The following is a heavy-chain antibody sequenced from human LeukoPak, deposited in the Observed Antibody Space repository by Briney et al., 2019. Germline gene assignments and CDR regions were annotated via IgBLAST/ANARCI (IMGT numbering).Heavy chain of an antibody. CDR2: IYWNDDK. D-gene: IGHD6-19*01. CDR1: GGSITNYYWS. Sequence: TLSFTCSVSGGSITNYYWSWIRQPPGKALEWLALIYWNDDKRYSPSLKSRLTITKDTSKNQVVLTMTNMDPVDTATYYCAHRPPGQWLLLDYWGQGTLVTVSS. V-gene: IGHV2-5*01. CDR3: AHRPPGQWLLLDY. J-gene: IGHJ4*02.